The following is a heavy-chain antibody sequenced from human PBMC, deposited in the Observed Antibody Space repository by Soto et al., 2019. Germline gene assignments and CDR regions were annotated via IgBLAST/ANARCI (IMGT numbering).Heavy chain of an antibody. Sequence: ASVKVSCKASGDTFTSYGISWVRQAPGQGLEWMGWISAYNGNTNYAQKLQGRVTMTTDTSTSTAYMELRSLRSDDTAVYYCVSHDWLLYTHFDFWGQGTLFTVSS. V-gene: IGHV1-18*01. D-gene: IGHD3-9*01. J-gene: IGHJ4*02. CDR2: ISAYNGNT. CDR1: GDTFTSYG. CDR3: VSHDWLLYTHFDF.